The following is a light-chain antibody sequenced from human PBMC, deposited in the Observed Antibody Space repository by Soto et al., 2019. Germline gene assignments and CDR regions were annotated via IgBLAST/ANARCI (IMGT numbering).Light chain of an antibody. J-gene: IGKJ1*01. CDR3: QQYNSYSPT. V-gene: IGKV1-8*01. CDR1: QDIGTY. CDR2: DAS. Sequence: AIRMTQSPSSFSASTGDMVSISCRATQDIGTYLAWYQQIPGKAPKLLIYDASTLESGVPSRFSGSGSETECTLTISGLQPGDAATYYCQQYNSYSPTLGQGTKVDIK.